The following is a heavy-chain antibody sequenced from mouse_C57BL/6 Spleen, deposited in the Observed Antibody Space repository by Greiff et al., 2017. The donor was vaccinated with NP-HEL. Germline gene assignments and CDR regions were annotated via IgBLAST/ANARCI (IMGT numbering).Heavy chain of an antibody. CDR3: GRWRNGLPYFDY. V-gene: IGHV1-81*01. CDR1: GYTFTSYG. CDR2: IYPRSGNT. Sequence: QVQLQQSGAELARPGASVKLSCKASGYTFTSYGISWVKQRTGQGLEWIGEIYPRSGNTYYNEKFKGKATLTADKSSSTAYMELRSLTSEDSAVDFCGRWRNGLPYFDYWGQGTTLTVSS. D-gene: IGHD5-5*01. J-gene: IGHJ2*01.